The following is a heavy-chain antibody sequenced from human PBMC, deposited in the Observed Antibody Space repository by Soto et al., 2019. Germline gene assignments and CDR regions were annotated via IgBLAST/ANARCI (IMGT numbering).Heavy chain of an antibody. J-gene: IGHJ6*02. D-gene: IGHD2-2*01. CDR3: ARVKVVPAARPSGMDV. CDR1: GFTFSSYE. Sequence: QAGGSLRLSCAASGFTFSSYEMNWVRQAPGKGLEWVSYISSSGSTIYYADSVKGRFTISRDNAKNSLYLQMNSLRAEDTAVYYCARVKVVPAARPSGMDVWGQGTTVTVSS. CDR2: ISSSGSTI. V-gene: IGHV3-48*03.